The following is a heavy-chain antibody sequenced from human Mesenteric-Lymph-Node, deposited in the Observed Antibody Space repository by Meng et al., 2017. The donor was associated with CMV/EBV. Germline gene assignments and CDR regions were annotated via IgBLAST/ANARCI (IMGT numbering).Heavy chain of an antibody. V-gene: IGHV4-31*03. CDR1: GGSIVSSGYY. CDR2: IYYFGTT. D-gene: IGHD2/OR15-2a*01. Sequence: TRTVSGGSIVSSGYYWSWIRQYPGKGLEYIGYIYYFGTTYYNPSLKSRVTISVDTSKNQFSLNLTSVTAADTAVYYCAREVDRIFDHWGQGILVTVSS. CDR3: AREVDRIFDH. J-gene: IGHJ4*02.